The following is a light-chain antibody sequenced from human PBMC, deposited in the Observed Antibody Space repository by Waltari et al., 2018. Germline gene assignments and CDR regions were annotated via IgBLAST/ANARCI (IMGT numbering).Light chain of an antibody. CDR3: QQRSNS. CDR1: QSVGSY. V-gene: IGKV3-11*01. CDR2: DAS. Sequence: EIVLTQSPATLSLSPGERATLSCRASQSVGSYLAWYQQKPGQAPRLLIYDASRRATGIPPRFSGSGSGTDFTLTISSLEPEDFAIYFCQQRSNSFGGGTKVEIK. J-gene: IGKJ4*01.